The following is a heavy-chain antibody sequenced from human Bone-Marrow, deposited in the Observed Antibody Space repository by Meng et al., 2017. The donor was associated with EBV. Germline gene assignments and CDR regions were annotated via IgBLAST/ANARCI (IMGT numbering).Heavy chain of an antibody. V-gene: IGHV1-2*06. CDR1: GYTFNGYY. CDR3: ARVFLDYGSGSIDY. Sequence: VQRVQSVGEVREPGAPVKVSRKVSGYTFNGYYMHWVRQVPGQGLEWMGRINPNSGGTNYAKKYQGRVTMSRDTSISKAYMELSRLRSDDTAVYYCARVFLDYGSGSIDYWGQGTLVTVSS. CDR2: INPNSGGT. J-gene: IGHJ4*02. D-gene: IGHD3-10*01.